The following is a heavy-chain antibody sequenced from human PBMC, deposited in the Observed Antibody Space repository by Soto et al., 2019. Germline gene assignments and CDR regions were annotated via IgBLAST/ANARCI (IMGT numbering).Heavy chain of an antibody. D-gene: IGHD3-3*01. V-gene: IGHV3-48*01. CDR3: ARDSYYDFWSGYSPR. CDR1: GFTFSSYD. J-gene: IGHJ4*02. Sequence: GGSLRLSCAASGFTFSSYDMNWVRQAPGKGLEWISHISSTTSTINYADSVKGRFTISRDNAKNSLYLQMNSLRAEGTAVYYCARDSYYDFWSGYSPRWGQGTLVTVSS. CDR2: ISSTTSTI.